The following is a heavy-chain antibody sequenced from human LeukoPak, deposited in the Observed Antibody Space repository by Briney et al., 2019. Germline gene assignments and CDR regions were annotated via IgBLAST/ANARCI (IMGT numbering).Heavy chain of an antibody. CDR3: ARTTEGGYSYGYFYYYYMDV. D-gene: IGHD5-18*01. V-gene: IGHV4-59*01. CDR2: IYYSGST. Sequence: PSETLSLTCTVSGGSISSYYWSWIRQPPGKGLEWIGYIYYSGSTNYKSSLKSRVTISVDTSKNQFSLKLSSVTAADTAVYYCARTTEGGYSYGYFYYYYMDVWGKGATVTISS. J-gene: IGHJ6*03. CDR1: GGSISSYY.